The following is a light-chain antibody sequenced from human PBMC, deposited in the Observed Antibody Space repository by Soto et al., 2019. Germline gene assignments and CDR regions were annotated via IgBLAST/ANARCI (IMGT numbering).Light chain of an antibody. J-gene: IGKJ1*01. Sequence: AIQMTQSPSSLSASLGDGVTITCRASQGIRNELGWYQQKPGKAPKLLIYAASSLQSGVPSRLSGSGSGTYFTLTISSLQPEDFATYYCLQDYNYPRTFGQGTKVDIK. CDR1: QGIRNE. CDR2: AAS. CDR3: LQDYNYPRT. V-gene: IGKV1-6*01.